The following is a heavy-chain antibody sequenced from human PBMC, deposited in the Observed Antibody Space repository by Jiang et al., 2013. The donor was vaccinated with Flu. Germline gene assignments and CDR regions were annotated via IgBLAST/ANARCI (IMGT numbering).Heavy chain of an antibody. J-gene: IGHJ4*02. CDR3: ARVTSGWYYFDY. V-gene: IGHV4-38-2*02. Sequence: GLVKPSETLSLTCTVSGYSISSGYYWGWIRQPPGKGLEWIGSIYHSGSTYYNPSLKSRVTISVDTSKNQFSLKLSSVTAADTAVYYCARVTSGWYYFDYWGQGTLVTVSS. CDR2: IYHSGST. CDR1: GYSISSGYY. D-gene: IGHD6-19*01.